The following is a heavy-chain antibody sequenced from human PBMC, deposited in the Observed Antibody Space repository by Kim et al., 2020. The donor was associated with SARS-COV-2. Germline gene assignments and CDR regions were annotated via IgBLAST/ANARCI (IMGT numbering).Heavy chain of an antibody. D-gene: IGHD2-15*01. CDR3: AKKEIVGPLYY. CDR1: GGTFGTYT. J-gene: IGHJ4*02. CDR2: IIPMFGTP. Sequence: SVKVSCKASGGTFGTYTITWVRQAPGQGLEWMGGIIPMFGTPDYAQNFQGRVTLSADESTKTVYMELSSLRAEDTAVYYCAKKEIVGPLYYWGQGTLVTVSS. V-gene: IGHV1-69*13.